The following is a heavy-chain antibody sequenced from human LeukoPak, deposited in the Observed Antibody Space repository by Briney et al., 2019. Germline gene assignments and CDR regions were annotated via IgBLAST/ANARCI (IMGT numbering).Heavy chain of an antibody. CDR3: TKGRGI. D-gene: IGHD3-10*01. CDR2: MSYSGRS. CDR1: GGSINSYY. J-gene: IGHJ4*02. V-gene: IGHV4-59*08. Sequence: SETLSLTCTVSGGSINSYYWSWIRQTPEKGLEWIGYMSYSGRSDYGPSLKSRVTMSVDTSKNQFSLKLTSVTAADTAVYYCTKGRGIWGQGTLVTVSS.